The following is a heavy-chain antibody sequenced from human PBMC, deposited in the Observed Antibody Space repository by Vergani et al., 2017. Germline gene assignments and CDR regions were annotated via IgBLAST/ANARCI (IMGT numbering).Heavy chain of an antibody. CDR2: IYYSGST. V-gene: IGHV4-59*11. Sequence: QVQLQESGPGLVKPSETLSLTCTVSGGSISSHYWSWLRQPPGKGLEWIGDIYYSGSTNYNPSLKSRVTISVDTSKNQFSLKLSSVTAADTAVYYCARSEYGGKLPYYFDYWGQGTLVTVSS. D-gene: IGHD4-23*01. J-gene: IGHJ4*02. CDR3: ARSEYGGKLPYYFDY. CDR1: GGSISSHY.